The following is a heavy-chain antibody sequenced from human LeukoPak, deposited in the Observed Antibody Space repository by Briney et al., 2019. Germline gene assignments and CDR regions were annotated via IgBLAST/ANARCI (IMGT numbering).Heavy chain of an antibody. CDR3: ARRPRLWFGESNYYYYMDV. CDR1: GFTVSSNY. D-gene: IGHD3-10*01. J-gene: IGHJ6*03. CDR2: IYSGGST. V-gene: IGHV3-53*01. Sequence: PGGSLRLSCAASGFTVSSNYMSWVRQAPGKGLEWVSVIYSGGSTYHADSVKGRFTISRDNSKNTLYLQMNSLRAEDTAVYYCARRPRLWFGESNYYYYMDVWGKGTTVTVSS.